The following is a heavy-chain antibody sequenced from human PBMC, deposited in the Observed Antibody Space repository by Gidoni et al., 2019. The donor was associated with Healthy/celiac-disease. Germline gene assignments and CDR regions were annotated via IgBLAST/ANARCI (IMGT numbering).Heavy chain of an antibody. Sequence: QLQLQESGPGLVKPSETLSLTCTVSGGSISSSSYYWGWIRQPPGKGLEWIGSIYYSGSTYYNPSLKSRVTISVDTSKNQFSLKLSSVTAADTAVYYCARPPPYDFWSGPRGWYFDLWGRGTLVTVSS. CDR1: GGSISSSSYY. CDR2: IYYSGST. V-gene: IGHV4-39*01. CDR3: ARPPPYDFWSGPRGWYFDL. D-gene: IGHD3-3*01. J-gene: IGHJ2*01.